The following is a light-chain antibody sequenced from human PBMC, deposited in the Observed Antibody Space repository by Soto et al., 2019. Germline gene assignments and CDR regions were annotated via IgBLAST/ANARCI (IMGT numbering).Light chain of an antibody. V-gene: IGKV3-20*01. CDR3: QQYGSSPGT. Sequence: EIVLTQSPGTLSLSPGERATLSCRASQSVSSSYLAWYQQKPGQAPRLLIYGASSRATGIPDRFSGSGSGTDFNLTLSRLEPEDFAVYYCQQYGSSPGTFGQGTKVEIK. J-gene: IGKJ1*01. CDR1: QSVSSSY. CDR2: GAS.